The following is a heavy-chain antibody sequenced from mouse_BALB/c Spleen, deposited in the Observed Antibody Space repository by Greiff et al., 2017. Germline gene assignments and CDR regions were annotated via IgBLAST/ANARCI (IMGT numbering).Heavy chain of an antibody. CDR3: ARHEVITTDLYYIDY. J-gene: IGHJ2*01. D-gene: IGHD1-2*01. CDR1: GFTFSSYG. V-gene: IGHV5-6*01. Sequence: EVQLVESGGDLVKPGGSLKLSCAASGFTFSSYGMSWVRQTPDKRLEWVATISSGGSYTYYPDSVKGRFTISRDNAKNTLYLQMSSLKSADTAMYYCARHEVITTDLYYIDYWGQGTTLTVSS. CDR2: ISSGGSYT.